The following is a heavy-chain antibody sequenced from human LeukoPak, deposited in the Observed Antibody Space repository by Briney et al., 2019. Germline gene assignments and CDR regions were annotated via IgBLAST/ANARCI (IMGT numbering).Heavy chain of an antibody. V-gene: IGHV4-34*01. J-gene: IGHJ3*02. Sequence: SETLSLTCAVYGGSFSGYYWSWIRQPPGKGLEWIGEINHSGSTNYNPSLKSRVTISVDTSKNQFSLKLSSVTAADTAVYYCVRDGDQGAFDIWGQGTMVTVSS. CDR3: VRDGDQGAFDI. CDR2: INHSGST. D-gene: IGHD3-10*01. CDR1: GGSFSGYY.